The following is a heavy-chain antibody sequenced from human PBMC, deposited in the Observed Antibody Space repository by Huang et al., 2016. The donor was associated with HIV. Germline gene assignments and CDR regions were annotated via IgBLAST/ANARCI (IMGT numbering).Heavy chain of an antibody. V-gene: IGHV4-59*11. CDR3: ARGRAIYDFWSGYYDS. CDR2: VYETGSA. J-gene: IGHJ4*02. D-gene: IGHD3-3*01. Sequence: QVQLQESGPRLVKPSGTLSLTCTVSGASSGNHYWSWIRQTPGKGLEWIGSVYETGSADYNPSLGGRVTMSGDTSKNQISLKLISVTTADTAVYFCARGRAIYDFWSGYYDSWGQGSLVTVSS. CDR1: GASSGNHY.